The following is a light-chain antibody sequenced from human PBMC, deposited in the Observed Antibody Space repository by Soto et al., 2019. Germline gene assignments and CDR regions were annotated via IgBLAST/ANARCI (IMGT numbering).Light chain of an antibody. CDR3: QQYNNWPPWT. CDR1: QSVGSN. Sequence: EMVMTQSPATLSVSPGERATLSCRASQSVGSNLAWYQQKPGQAPRLLIYGASTRATGIPARFSGSGSGTGFTLTISSLQSEDFAVYYCQQYNNWPPWTFGQGTKVEIK. V-gene: IGKV3-15*01. J-gene: IGKJ1*01. CDR2: GAS.